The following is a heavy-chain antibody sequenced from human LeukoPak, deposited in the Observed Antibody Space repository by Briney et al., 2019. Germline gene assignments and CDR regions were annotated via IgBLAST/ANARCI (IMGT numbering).Heavy chain of an antibody. J-gene: IGHJ4*02. Sequence: SETLSLTCTVSGGSISSSSYYWGWIRQPPGKGLEWIGSIYYSGSTYCNPSLKSRVTTSVDTSKNQFSLKLSSVTAADTAVYYCARLGGIVVDYWGQGTLVTVSS. V-gene: IGHV4-39*01. D-gene: IGHD3-22*01. CDR1: GGSISSSSYY. CDR3: ARLGGIVVDY. CDR2: IYYSGST.